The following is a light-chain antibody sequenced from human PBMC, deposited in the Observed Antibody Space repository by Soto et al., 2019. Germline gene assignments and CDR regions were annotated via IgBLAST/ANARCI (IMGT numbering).Light chain of an antibody. CDR1: NSDIGSYDY. CDR2: EVT. V-gene: IGLV2-14*01. Sequence: QSALTQPASVSGSPGQSITISCSGTNSDIGSYDYVSWYQHHPGTAPQLIIFEVTYRYSGVSGRVSASKSANTASLTISGLQPEDEAVYYCSSYSSIPPHVLFGGGTQLTVL. J-gene: IGLJ2*01. CDR3: SSYSSIPPHVL.